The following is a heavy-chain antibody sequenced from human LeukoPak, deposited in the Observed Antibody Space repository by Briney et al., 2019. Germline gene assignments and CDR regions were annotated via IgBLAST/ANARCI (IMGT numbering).Heavy chain of an antibody. D-gene: IGHD1-26*01. CDR2: ISTYNRKT. Sequence: ASVKVSCKASGYTFNSYGISWVRQAPGQGLEWMGWISTYNRKTNYAQKVQGRVTMTTDTSTSTAYMELRSLRCDDTAVYYCARDPDWDREVDYWGQGTLVTVSS. V-gene: IGHV1-18*01. CDR3: ARDPDWDREVDY. CDR1: GYTFNSYG. J-gene: IGHJ4*02.